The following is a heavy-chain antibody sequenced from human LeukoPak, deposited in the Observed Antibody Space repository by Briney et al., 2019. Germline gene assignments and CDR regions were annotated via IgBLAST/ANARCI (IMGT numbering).Heavy chain of an antibody. CDR2: IHYSGST. CDR1: GGSISSYY. CDR3: ANMDYGSGSYYFDY. D-gene: IGHD3-10*01. V-gene: IGHV4-59*01. Sequence: SETLCLTCTVSGGSISSYYWNWIRQPPGKGLEWIGYIHYSGSTNYNPSLKSRVTISVDTSKNQFSLKLSSVTAADTAVYYCANMDYGSGSYYFDYWGQGTLFTSSS. J-gene: IGHJ4*02.